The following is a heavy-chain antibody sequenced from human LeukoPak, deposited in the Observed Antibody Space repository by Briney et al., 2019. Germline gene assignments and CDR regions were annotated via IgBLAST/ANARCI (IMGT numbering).Heavy chain of an antibody. CDR1: GGSISSSSDY. CDR2: IYYHENT. Sequence: SETLSLTCTVSGGSISSSSDYWCWIRQAPGKGLEWIGSIYYHENTYYNSSLKSRVTISVDTSKNQFSLKLSSVTAADTAVYYCARDLGGFGEFSDAFDIWGQGTMVTVSS. J-gene: IGHJ3*02. D-gene: IGHD3-10*01. V-gene: IGHV4-39*07. CDR3: ARDLGGFGEFSDAFDI.